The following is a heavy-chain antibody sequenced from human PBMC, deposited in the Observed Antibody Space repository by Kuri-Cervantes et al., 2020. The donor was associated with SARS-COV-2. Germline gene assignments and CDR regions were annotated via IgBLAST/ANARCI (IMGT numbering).Heavy chain of an antibody. CDR1: RYSFTNYW. D-gene: IGHD4-17*01. CDR2: IYPGDSDT. CDR3: ARRAYGEQVDYYYMDV. J-gene: IGHJ6*03. V-gene: IGHV5-51*01. Sequence: GESLKISCKGSRYSFTNYWIAWVRQMPGKGLEWMGIIYPGDSDTKYSPSFQGQVTISADKSISTAFLQWSSLKASDTAMYYCARRAYGEQVDYYYMDVWGKGTTVTVSS.